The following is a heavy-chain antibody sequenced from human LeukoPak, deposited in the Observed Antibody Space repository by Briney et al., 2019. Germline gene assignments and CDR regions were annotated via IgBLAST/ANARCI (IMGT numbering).Heavy chain of an antibody. J-gene: IGHJ4*02. V-gene: IGHV2-5*02. CDR3: AHSMVRGVIKNYFDY. CDR1: GFSLSTSGVG. D-gene: IGHD3-10*01. Sequence: SGPTLVKPTQTLTLTCTFSGFSLSTSGVGVGWIRQPPGKALEWLALIYWDDDKRYSPSLKSSLTITKDTSKNQVVLTMTNIDPVDTATYYCAHSMVRGVIKNYFDYWGQGTLVTVSS. CDR2: IYWDDDK.